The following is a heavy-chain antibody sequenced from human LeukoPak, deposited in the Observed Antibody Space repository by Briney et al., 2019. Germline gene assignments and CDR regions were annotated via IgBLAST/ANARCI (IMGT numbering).Heavy chain of an antibody. Sequence: ASVKVSCKASGYTFTSYYIHWVRQAPGQGLDWMGVINPSGGTTSYAQKFQGRVTMTRDTSTSTVYMELSSLTSEDTAVYYFARDRAVAGFRFDYWGKGTLVTVSS. CDR1: GYTFTSYY. D-gene: IGHD6-19*01. J-gene: IGHJ4*02. V-gene: IGHV1-46*01. CDR3: ARDRAVAGFRFDY. CDR2: INPSGGTT.